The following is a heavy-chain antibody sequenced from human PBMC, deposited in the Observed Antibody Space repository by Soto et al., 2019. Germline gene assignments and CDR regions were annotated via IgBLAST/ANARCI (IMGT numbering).Heavy chain of an antibody. CDR2: INWNGGST. CDR3: ARVSCSMVRGVLLGAFDI. V-gene: IGHV3-20*01. Sequence: GGSLRLSCAASGFTFDDYGMSWVRQAPGKGLEWVSGINWNGGSTGYADSVKGRFTISRDNAKNSLYLQMNSLRAEDTALYHCARVSCSMVRGVLLGAFDIWGPGTMVTV. J-gene: IGHJ3*02. CDR1: GFTFDDYG. D-gene: IGHD3-10*01.